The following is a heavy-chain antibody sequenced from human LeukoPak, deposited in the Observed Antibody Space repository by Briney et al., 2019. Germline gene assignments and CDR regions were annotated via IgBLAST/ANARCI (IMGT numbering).Heavy chain of an antibody. CDR2: ISSSSSYT. CDR1: GFTFSDYY. V-gene: IGHV3-11*06. D-gene: IGHD5-12*01. Sequence: GSLRLSCAASGFTFSDYYMSWIRQAPGKGLEWVSYISSSSSYTNYADSVKGRFTISRDNAKNSLYLQMNSLRAEDTAVYYCARDRGDIVATIDYWGQGTLVTVSS. CDR3: ARDRGDIVATIDY. J-gene: IGHJ4*02.